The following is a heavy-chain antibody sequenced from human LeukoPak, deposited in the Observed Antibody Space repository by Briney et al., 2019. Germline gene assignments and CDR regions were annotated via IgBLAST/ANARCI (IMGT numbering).Heavy chain of an antibody. J-gene: IGHJ4*02. CDR3: ARSSSYLDS. CDR1: GGSINSTGYS. Sequence: SETLSLTCVVAGGSINSTGYSWRWIRQPPWKGLEWIGYIYHSGNTYYNPSVKRRVTRSIHKSKKQFSLKLTSVTAADTAVYYCARSSSYLDSWGQGSLVTVSS. CDR2: IYHSGNT. V-gene: IGHV4-30-2*01.